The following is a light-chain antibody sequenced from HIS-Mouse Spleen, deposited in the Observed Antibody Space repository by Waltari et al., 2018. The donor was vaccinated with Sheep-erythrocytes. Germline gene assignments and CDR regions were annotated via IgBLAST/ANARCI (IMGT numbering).Light chain of an antibody. CDR3: LSADSSGTYYV. CDR2: QDT. J-gene: IGLJ1*01. Sequence: SSELTQPPSVSVSPGQTASITCSGDKLGDKYACWYQQKPGQSPVLVIYQDTKRPSGIPERFSGSSSGTIVTLTISGVQAEDEADYYCLSADSSGTYYVFGTGTKVTVL. V-gene: IGLV3-16*01. CDR1: KLGDKY.